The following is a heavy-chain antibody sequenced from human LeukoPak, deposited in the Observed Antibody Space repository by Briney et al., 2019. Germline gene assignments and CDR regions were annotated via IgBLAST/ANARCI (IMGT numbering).Heavy chain of an antibody. V-gene: IGHV1-18*01. CDR3: AKDFGLAPYDY. CDR1: GYTFTSYG. Sequence: ASVKVSCKASGYTFTSYGISWVRQAPGQGLEWMGWINAYNGNTNYAQKFQGRVTMTTDTSTSTAYMELRSLRSDDTAVYYCAKDFGLAPYDYWGQGTLVTVSS. D-gene: IGHD3-10*01. J-gene: IGHJ4*02. CDR2: INAYNGNT.